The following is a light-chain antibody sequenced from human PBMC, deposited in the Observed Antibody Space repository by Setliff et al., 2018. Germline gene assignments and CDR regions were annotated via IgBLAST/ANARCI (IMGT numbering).Light chain of an antibody. CDR2: DVS. Sequence: QSVLTQSASVSGFPGQSITISCTGTTSDVGGHNYVSWYQQHPGKAPKLMIYDVSNRPSGVSNRFSGSKSGNTASLTISGLQAEDEADYYCCSYTSSSTLYVFGTGTKAPS. CDR1: TSDVGGHNY. J-gene: IGLJ1*01. CDR3: CSYTSSSTLYV. V-gene: IGLV2-14*03.